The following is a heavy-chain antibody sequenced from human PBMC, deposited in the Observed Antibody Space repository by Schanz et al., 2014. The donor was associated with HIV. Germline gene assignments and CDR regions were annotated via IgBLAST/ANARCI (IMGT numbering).Heavy chain of an antibody. CDR3: ARERWGGNIASHYYAMDV. Sequence: QVQLVESGGGVVQPGRSLRLSCAASGFTFSTYGMHWVRQGPGKGLEWVAFISYDGSNKYYADSVKGRFTISRDNSKNTLFLQMNSLRGEDTAVYFCARERWGGNIASHYYAMDVWGQGTTVTVSS. D-gene: IGHD2-15*01. CDR2: ISYDGSNK. J-gene: IGHJ6*02. V-gene: IGHV3-30*03. CDR1: GFTFSTYG.